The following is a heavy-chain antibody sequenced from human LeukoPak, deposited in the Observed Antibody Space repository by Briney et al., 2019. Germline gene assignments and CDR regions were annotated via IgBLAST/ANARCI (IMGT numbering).Heavy chain of an antibody. CDR2: IKEDGSEK. Sequence: PGGSLRLSCVASGFTFSSYLMSWVRQTPGKGLEWVANIKEDGSEKYYVDSVKGRFTISRDNAKNSLYLEMSNLRAEDTAVYYCARDSSGNDYWGQGTLVTVSS. V-gene: IGHV3-7*01. J-gene: IGHJ4*02. CDR1: GFTFSSYL. CDR3: ARDSSGNDY. D-gene: IGHD6-19*01.